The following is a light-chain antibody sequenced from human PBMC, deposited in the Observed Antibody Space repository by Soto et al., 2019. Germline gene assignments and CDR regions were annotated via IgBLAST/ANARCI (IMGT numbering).Light chain of an antibody. CDR2: DVS. CDR1: SSDVGGYNY. V-gene: IGLV2-11*01. CDR3: CSNAGSYDV. J-gene: IGLJ2*01. Sequence: QSALTQPRSVSGSPGQSVTISCTGTSSDVGGYNYVSWYQQHPGKAPKGMIYDVSERPSGVPDRFSGSKSGNTASLTISGLQAEDEADYYCCSNAGSYDVFGGGTKVTVL.